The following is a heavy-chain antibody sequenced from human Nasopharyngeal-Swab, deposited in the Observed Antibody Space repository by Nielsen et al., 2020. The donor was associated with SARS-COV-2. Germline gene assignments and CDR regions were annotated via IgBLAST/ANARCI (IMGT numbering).Heavy chain of an antibody. CDR1: GYTFTTYD. J-gene: IGHJ4*02. V-gene: IGHV1-8*01. CDR2: MTPNHGAT. CDR3: TRGVPDFGY. Sequence: ASVKVSCKASGYTFTTYDINWLRQATGQGLEWMGWMTPNHGATGYAQKFQGRVTLTWGTSISTAYMELSSLRSEDTAVYYCTRGVPDFGYWGQGTLVTVSS.